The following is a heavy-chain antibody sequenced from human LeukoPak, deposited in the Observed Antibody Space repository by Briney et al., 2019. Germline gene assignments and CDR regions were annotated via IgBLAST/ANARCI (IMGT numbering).Heavy chain of an antibody. D-gene: IGHD3-3*01. V-gene: IGHV3-30*02. Sequence: PGGSLRLSCAASGFLFNTYGMHWVRQAPGKGLEWVAFIRYDGNNKYYADSVKGRLTISRDNSKNTLYLQMNSLRAEDTAVYYCAKLVGMDYDFWSGTVDYWGQGTLVTVSS. J-gene: IGHJ4*02. CDR3: AKLVGMDYDFWSGTVDY. CDR1: GFLFNTYG. CDR2: IRYDGNNK.